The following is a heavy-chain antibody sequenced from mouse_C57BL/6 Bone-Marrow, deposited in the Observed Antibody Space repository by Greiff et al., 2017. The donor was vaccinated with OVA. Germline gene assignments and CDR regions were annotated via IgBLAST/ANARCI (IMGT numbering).Heavy chain of an antibody. V-gene: IGHV1-15*01. CDR2: IDPETGGT. CDR3: TRRNWGYFDY. CDR1: GYTFTDYA. D-gene: IGHD4-1*01. Sequence: VQLQQSGAELVRPVASVTLSCKASGYTFTDYAMHWVKQTPVHGLEWIGAIDPETGGTAYNQKFKGKAILTADKSSSTAYMELRSLTSEDSAVYYCTRRNWGYFDYWGKGTTLTVSS. J-gene: IGHJ2*01.